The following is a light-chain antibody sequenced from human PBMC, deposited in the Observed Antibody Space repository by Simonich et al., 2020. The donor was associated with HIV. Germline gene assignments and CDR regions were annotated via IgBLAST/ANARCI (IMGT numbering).Light chain of an antibody. J-gene: IGKJ1*01. CDR1: QSLLHSNGRTF. CDR2: EVS. CDR3: MQGIHLST. V-gene: IGKV2-29*02. Sequence: EIVMTQTPLSLSVTPGQPASISCKSSQSLLHSNGRTFLYWYLQKPGQSPQPLIYEVSRRFSGVPDRFSGSGSGTDFTLKISRVEAEDVGFYYCMQGIHLSTFGQGTKVEIK.